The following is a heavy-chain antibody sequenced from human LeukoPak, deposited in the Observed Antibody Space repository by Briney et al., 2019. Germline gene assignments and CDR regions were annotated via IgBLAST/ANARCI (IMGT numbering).Heavy chain of an antibody. Sequence: GESLKISCKGSGYSFTSYWIGWVRQMPGKGLEWMGIIYPGDSDTRYSPSFQGQVTISADKSISTAYLQWSSLKASDTAMYYCARRGATRVSAKNWFDPWGQGTLVTVSS. CDR3: ARRGATRVSAKNWFDP. CDR1: GYSFTSYW. J-gene: IGHJ5*02. D-gene: IGHD5-12*01. CDR2: IYPGDSDT. V-gene: IGHV5-51*01.